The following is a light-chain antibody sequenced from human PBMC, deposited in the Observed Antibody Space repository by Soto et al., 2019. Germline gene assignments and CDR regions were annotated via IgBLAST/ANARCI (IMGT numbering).Light chain of an antibody. CDR2: DAS. CDR3: QQYDTLPRYT. V-gene: IGKV1-33*01. J-gene: IGKJ2*01. CDR1: QDISNY. Sequence: DIQMTQSPSSLSASVGDRVTITCQASQDISNYLNWYQQKPGKAPKLLIYDASNLETGVPSRFSGSGSGTDFTFTISRLQPEDIATYYCQQYDTLPRYTFGQGTKVDMK.